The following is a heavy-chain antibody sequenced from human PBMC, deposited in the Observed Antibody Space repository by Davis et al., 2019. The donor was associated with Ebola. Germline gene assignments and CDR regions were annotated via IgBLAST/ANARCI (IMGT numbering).Heavy chain of an antibody. Sequence: PSETLSLTCTVSGGSISSYYWSWIRQPPGKRLEWIGYIYYSGSTNYNPSLKSRVTISVDTSKNQFSLKLSSVTAADTAVYYCARVVGAVDVWGQGTTVTVSS. J-gene: IGHJ6*02. CDR1: GGSISSYY. CDR3: ARVVGAVDV. V-gene: IGHV4-59*01. CDR2: IYYSGST. D-gene: IGHD1-26*01.